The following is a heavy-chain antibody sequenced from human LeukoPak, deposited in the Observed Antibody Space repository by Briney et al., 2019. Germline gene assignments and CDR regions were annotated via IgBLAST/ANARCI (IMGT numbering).Heavy chain of an antibody. CDR3: ARVGGTVGAKDAFDI. Sequence: GASVKVSCKASGYTFTGYYMHWVRQAPGQGLEWMGWINPNSGGTNYAQKFQGRVTMTRDTSISTAYMELSRLRSDDTAVYYCARVGGTVGAKDAFDIWGQGTMVTVSS. V-gene: IGHV1-2*02. CDR1: GYTFTGYY. J-gene: IGHJ3*02. CDR2: INPNSGGT. D-gene: IGHD1-26*01.